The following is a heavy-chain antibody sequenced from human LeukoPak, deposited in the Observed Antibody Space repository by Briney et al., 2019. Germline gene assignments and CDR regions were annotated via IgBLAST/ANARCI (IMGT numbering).Heavy chain of an antibody. CDR3: ARMGAGDIAAAGPWFDY. J-gene: IGHJ4*02. V-gene: IGHV4-38-2*02. CDR1: GGSISSYY. CDR2: IYHSGST. D-gene: IGHD6-13*01. Sequence: PSETLSLTCTVSGGSISSYYWGWIRQPPGKGLEWVGSIYHSGSTYHNPSLKSRVTISVDTSKNQFSLKLSSVTAADTAVYYCARMGAGDIAAAGPWFDYWGQGTLVTVSS.